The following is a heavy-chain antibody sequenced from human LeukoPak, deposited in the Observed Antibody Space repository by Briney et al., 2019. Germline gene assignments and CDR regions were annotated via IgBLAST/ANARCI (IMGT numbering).Heavy chain of an antibody. CDR2: IRYDGSNK. Sequence: PGGSLRLSCAASGFTFSSYGMHWVRQAPGKGLEWVAFIRYDGSNKYYADSVKGRFTISRDNSKNTLYLQMNSLRAEDTAVYYCAKDSGYERGRWFDPWGQGTLVTVSS. CDR1: GFTFSSYG. V-gene: IGHV3-30*02. D-gene: IGHD5-12*01. J-gene: IGHJ5*02. CDR3: AKDSGYERGRWFDP.